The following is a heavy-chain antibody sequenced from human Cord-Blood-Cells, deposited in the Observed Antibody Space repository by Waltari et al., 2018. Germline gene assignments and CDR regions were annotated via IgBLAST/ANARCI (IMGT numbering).Heavy chain of an antibody. J-gene: IGHJ6*03. V-gene: IGHV3-33*01. CDR2: IWYDGSNK. Sequence: QVQLVESGGGVVQPGRSLRLSCAASGFTFSSYGMHWVRQAPGKGLEWVAVIWYDGSNKYHADSVKGRFTISRDNSKNTLYLQMNSLRAEDTAVYYCARDLNYYYYMDVWGKGTTVTVSS. CDR3: ARDLNYYYYMDV. CDR1: GFTFSSYG.